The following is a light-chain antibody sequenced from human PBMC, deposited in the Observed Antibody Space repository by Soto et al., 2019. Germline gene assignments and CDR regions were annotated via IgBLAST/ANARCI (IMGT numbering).Light chain of an antibody. V-gene: IGKV3D-15*01. J-gene: IGKJ5*01. Sequence: EMVLTQSPVTLSVSPGEGATLSCRASQSVGSSLAWYQQKPGQAPRLLIYGASSRATGIPDRFSGSGSGTEFTLTISSLQSEDFAVYYCQQYNNWPITFGQGTRLEIK. CDR2: GAS. CDR3: QQYNNWPIT. CDR1: QSVGSS.